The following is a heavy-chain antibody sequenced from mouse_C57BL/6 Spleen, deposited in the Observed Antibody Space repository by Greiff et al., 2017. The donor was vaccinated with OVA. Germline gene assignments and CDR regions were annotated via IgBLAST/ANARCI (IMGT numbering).Heavy chain of an antibody. D-gene: IGHD1-1*01. CDR2: INPYNGDT. V-gene: IGHV1-20*01. CDR1: GYSFTGYF. J-gene: IGHJ2*01. Sequence: EVQLQQSGPELVKPGDSVKISCKASGYSFTGYFMNWVMQSHGKSLEWIGRINPYNGDTFYNQKFKGKATLTVDKSSSTAHMELRSLTSEDSAVYYCARFGYYGSSSYYFDYWGQGTTLTVSS. CDR3: ARFGYYGSSSYYFDY.